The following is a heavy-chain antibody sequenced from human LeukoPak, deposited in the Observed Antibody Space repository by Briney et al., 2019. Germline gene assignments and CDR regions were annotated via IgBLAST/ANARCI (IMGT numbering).Heavy chain of an antibody. D-gene: IGHD6-19*01. CDR2: IVFCCRNT. V-gene: IGHV1-58*02. J-gene: IGHJ4*02. Sequence: GTSVTVSFTASGFTFTIYDMQWVRQARGQRMEWIGWIVFCCRNTNYAQKFQERVTITRHMSTSTAYMELSSLRSEDTAVYYCAAAIAVAGEFDYWGQGTLVTVSS. CDR1: GFTFTIYD. CDR3: AAAIAVAGEFDY.